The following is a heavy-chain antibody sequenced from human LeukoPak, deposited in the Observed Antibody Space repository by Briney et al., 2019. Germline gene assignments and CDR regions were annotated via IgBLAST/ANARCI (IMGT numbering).Heavy chain of an antibody. CDR1: GFTFGDYA. V-gene: IGHV3-33*01. D-gene: IGHD2/OR15-2a*01. J-gene: IGHJ4*02. CDR2: IWYDGSNK. Sequence: PGESLRLSCTVSGFTFGDYAINWVRQAPGKGLEWVALIWYDGSNKYYTDSVKGRLTISRDNSKDTLFLQMNSLRAEDTAVYYCAREGPRGNSQFDYWGQGTLVTVSS. CDR3: AREGPRGNSQFDY.